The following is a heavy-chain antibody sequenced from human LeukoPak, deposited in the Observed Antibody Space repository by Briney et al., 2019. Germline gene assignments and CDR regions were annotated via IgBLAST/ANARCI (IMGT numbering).Heavy chain of an antibody. D-gene: IGHD5-24*01. CDR1: GFTFSSYD. V-gene: IGHV3-15*01. CDR2: IKSKTDGGTT. Sequence: GGSLRLSCATSGFTFSSYDMNWVRQAPGKGLEWVGRIKSKTDGGTTDYAAPVKGRFTISRDDSKNTLYLQMNSLKTEDTAVYYCTTEQMDPGYFDYWGRGTLVTVSS. CDR3: TTEQMDPGYFDY. J-gene: IGHJ4*02.